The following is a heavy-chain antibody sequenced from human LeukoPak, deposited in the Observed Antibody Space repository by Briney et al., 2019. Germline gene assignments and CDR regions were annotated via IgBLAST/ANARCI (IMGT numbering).Heavy chain of an antibody. CDR2: ISYSGST. V-gene: IGHV4-31*03. CDR3: ARGAYYFDH. J-gene: IGHJ4*02. Sequence: SETLSLTCTVSGGSISSGGYYWSWIRQHPGKGLEWIGYISYSGSTYYNPSLASRVTISADTSKNQFSLKLSSVPAADTAVYYCARGAYYFDHWGQGAPVTVSS. CDR1: GGSISSGGYY.